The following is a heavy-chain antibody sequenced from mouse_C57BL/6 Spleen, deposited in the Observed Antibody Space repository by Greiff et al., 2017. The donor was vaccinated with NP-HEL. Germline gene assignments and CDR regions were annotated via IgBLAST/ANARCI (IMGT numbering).Heavy chain of an antibody. CDR2: INPSNGGT. D-gene: IGHD1-1*01. V-gene: IGHV1-53*01. Sequence: QVHVKQSGTELVKPGASVKLSCKASGYTFTSYWMHWVKQRPGQGLEWIGNINPSNGGTNYNEKFKSKATLTVDKSSSTAYMQLSSLTSEDSAVYYCAREYYGSSYAWFAYWGHRTLVTVSA. CDR3: AREYYGSSYAWFAY. CDR1: GYTFTSYW. J-gene: IGHJ3*01.